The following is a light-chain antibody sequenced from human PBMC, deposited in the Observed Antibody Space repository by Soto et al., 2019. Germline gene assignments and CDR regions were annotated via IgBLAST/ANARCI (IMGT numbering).Light chain of an antibody. CDR3: QQYGSSPRT. CDR1: QTVNNNY. V-gene: IGKV3-20*01. J-gene: IGKJ4*01. Sequence: EIVLTQSPATLSLSPWERATLSCRASQTVNNNYLAWYQQIPGQAPRLLISGASGRATGTPERFSGSASGTDFTLTISRLEPEDVAVYYCQQYGSSPRTFGGGTKVDIK. CDR2: GAS.